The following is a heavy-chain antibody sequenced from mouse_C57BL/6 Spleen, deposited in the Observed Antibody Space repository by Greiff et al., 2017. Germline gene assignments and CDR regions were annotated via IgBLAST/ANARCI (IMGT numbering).Heavy chain of an antibody. V-gene: IGHV2-2*01. CDR1: GFSLTSYG. CDR3: ARNGGNYDWFAY. Sequence: VQLQQSGPGLVQPSQSLSITCTVSGFSLTSYGVHWVRQSPGKGLEWLGVIWSVGSTDYNAAFISRLSISKDNSKSQVFFKMNSLQADDTAIYYCARNGGNYDWFAYWGQGTLVTVSA. J-gene: IGHJ3*01. D-gene: IGHD2-1*01. CDR2: IWSVGST.